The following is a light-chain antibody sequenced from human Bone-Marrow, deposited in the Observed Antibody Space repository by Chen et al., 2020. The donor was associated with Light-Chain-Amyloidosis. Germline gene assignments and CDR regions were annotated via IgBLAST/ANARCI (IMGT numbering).Light chain of an antibody. CDR2: AVS. V-gene: IGLV2-14*01. Sequence: QSALTQPATVSGSPGQSITISCTGTSGDVGTYNYVSWYQQHPGNAPKVMIYAVSNRPSGVSNRFSGSKSGNTASLTISGLQAEDEADYYCSSFTSSSSYVFGPGTKVTVL. CDR1: SGDVGTYNY. CDR3: SSFTSSSSYV. J-gene: IGLJ1*01.